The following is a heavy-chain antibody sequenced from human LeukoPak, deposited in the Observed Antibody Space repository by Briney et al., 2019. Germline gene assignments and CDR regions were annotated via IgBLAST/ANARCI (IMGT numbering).Heavy chain of an antibody. CDR1: GFSFSDYG. CDR2: ISGSGFTT. Sequence: PGGSLRLSCAASGFSFSDYGMNWVRQAPGRGLKWVSGISGSGFTTYYADSVKGRFTISRDNSKNTLYLQMNSLRAEDTAVYYCAKDAQLGLYYFDYWGQGTLVTVSS. CDR3: AKDAQLGLYYFDY. J-gene: IGHJ4*02. D-gene: IGHD2-2*01. V-gene: IGHV3-23*01.